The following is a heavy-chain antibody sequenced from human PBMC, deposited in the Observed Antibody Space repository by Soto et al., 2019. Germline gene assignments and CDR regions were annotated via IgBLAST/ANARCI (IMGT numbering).Heavy chain of an antibody. D-gene: IGHD6-6*01. CDR3: ARHPPPAQYSSSSRWFDP. CDR2: IYPGDSDT. V-gene: IGHV5-51*01. Sequence: GESLKISCKGSGYSFTSYWIGWVRQMPGKGLEWMGIIYPGDSDTRYSPSFQGQVTISADKSISTAYLQWSSLKASDTAMYYCARHPPPAQYSSSSRWFDPWGQGTLVTVSS. CDR1: GYSFTSYW. J-gene: IGHJ5*02.